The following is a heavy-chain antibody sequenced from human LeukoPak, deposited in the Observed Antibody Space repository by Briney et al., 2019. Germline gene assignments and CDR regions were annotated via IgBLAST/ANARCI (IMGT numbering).Heavy chain of an antibody. CDR1: GGTFSSYA. V-gene: IGHV1-69*13. CDR3: ARPRYCSGGSCYLAFDI. CDR2: IIPIFGTA. Sequence: ASVKVSCKASGGTFSSYAISWVRQAPGQGLEWMGGIIPIFGTANYAQKFQGRVTITADESTSTAYMELGSLRSEDTAVYYCARPRYCSGGSCYLAFDIWGQGTMVTVSS. D-gene: IGHD2-15*01. J-gene: IGHJ3*02.